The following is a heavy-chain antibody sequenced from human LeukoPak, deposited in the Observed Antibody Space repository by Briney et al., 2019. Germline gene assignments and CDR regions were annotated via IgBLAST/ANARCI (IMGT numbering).Heavy chain of an antibody. D-gene: IGHD3-9*01. V-gene: IGHV4-39*01. CDR1: GGSINSSSFY. Sequence: SETLSLTCTVSGGSINSSSFYWGWIRQPPGTGLEWIGTIYYSGSTNYNPSLKSRVTISADTSKNQFSLKLRSVTAADTAVYYCARRHDILTGYHFDPWGQGTQVTVSS. CDR3: ARRHDILTGYHFDP. CDR2: IYYSGST. J-gene: IGHJ5*02.